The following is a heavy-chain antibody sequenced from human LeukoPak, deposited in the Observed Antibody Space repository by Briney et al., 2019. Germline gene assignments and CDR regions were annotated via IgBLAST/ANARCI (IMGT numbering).Heavy chain of an antibody. J-gene: IGHJ4*02. V-gene: IGHV4-38-2*02. CDR3: ARLAYVVAQYYFDY. Sequence: SETLSLTCTVSGGSISSYYWGWIRQPPGKGLEWIGSIYHSGSTYYNPSLKSRVTISVDTSKNQFSLKLSSVTAADTAVYYCARLAYVVAQYYFDYWGQGTLVTVSS. CDR1: GGSISSYY. D-gene: IGHD5-12*01. CDR2: IYHSGST.